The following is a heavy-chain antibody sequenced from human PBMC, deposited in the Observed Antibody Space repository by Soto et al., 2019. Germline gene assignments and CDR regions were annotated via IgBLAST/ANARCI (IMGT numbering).Heavy chain of an antibody. CDR3: ARLGGYCSGGSCYPSPIDY. CDR2: IYPGDSDT. J-gene: IGHJ4*02. D-gene: IGHD2-15*01. Sequence: GESLKISCKGSGYSFTSYWIGWVRQMPGKGLEWMGIIYPGDSDTRYSPSFQGRVTISADKSISTAYLQWSSLKASDTAMYYCARLGGYCSGGSCYPSPIDYWGQGTLVTVSS. V-gene: IGHV5-51*01. CDR1: GYSFTSYW.